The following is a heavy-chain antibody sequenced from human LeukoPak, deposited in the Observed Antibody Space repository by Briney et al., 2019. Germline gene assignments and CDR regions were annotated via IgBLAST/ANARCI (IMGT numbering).Heavy chain of an antibody. CDR1: DYSISSAYY. Sequence: SETLSLTCAVSDYSISSAYYWGWSRPPPGKGVEGIGSIYHSGSTEYNPSLKSRVTISVDTSKNQFSLKLRSVTAADTAVYYCARDQAYCGGDCYFDFWGQGTLVTVSS. V-gene: IGHV4-38-2*02. CDR2: IYHSGST. J-gene: IGHJ4*02. CDR3: ARDQAYCGGDCYFDF. D-gene: IGHD2-21*02.